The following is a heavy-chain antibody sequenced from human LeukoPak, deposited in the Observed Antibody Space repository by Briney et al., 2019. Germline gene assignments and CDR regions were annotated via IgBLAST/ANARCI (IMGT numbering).Heavy chain of an antibody. CDR2: IYYSGST. J-gene: IGHJ4*02. D-gene: IGHD3-9*01. V-gene: IGHV4-39*07. CDR1: GGSISSSSYY. Sequence: PSQTLSLTCTVSGGSISSSSYYWGWIRQPPGKGLEWIGSIYYSGSTYYNPSLKSRVTISVDTSKNQFSLKLSSVTAADTAVYYCARRGALLRYFDWLSQSFDYWGQGTLVTVSS. CDR3: ARRGALLRYFDWLSQSFDY.